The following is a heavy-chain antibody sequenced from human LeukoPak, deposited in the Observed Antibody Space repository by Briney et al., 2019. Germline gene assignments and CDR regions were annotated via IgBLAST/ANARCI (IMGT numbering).Heavy chain of an antibody. CDR2: INHSGST. D-gene: IGHD5-24*01. J-gene: IGHJ6*02. Sequence: SETLSLTCAVYGGSFRGYYWSWIRQPPGKGLEWNGEINHSGSTNYNPSLKSRVTISVDTSKNQFSLKLSSVTAADTAVYYCARGGDGYNLVHYGMDVWGQGTTVTVSS. CDR1: GGSFRGYY. CDR3: ARGGDGYNLVHYGMDV. V-gene: IGHV4-34*01.